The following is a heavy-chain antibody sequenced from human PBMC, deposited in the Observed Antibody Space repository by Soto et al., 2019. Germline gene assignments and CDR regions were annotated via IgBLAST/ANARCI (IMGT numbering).Heavy chain of an antibody. CDR1: GFTVSSNY. CDR3: ARAIQLPTGMDV. D-gene: IGHD5-18*01. CDR2: IYSGGST. Sequence: GGSLRLSCAASGFTVSSNYMSWVRQAPGKGLEWVSVIYSGGSTYYADSVKGRFTISRDNSKNTLYLQMNSLRAEDTAVYYCARAIQLPTGMDVWGQGTTVTVSS. J-gene: IGHJ6*02. V-gene: IGHV3-53*01.